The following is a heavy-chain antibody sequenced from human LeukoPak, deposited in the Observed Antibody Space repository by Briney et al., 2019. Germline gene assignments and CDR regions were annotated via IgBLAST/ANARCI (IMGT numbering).Heavy chain of an antibody. Sequence: SETLSLTCTVSGGSISSGSYYWSWIRQPAGKGLEWIGRIYTSGSTNYNPSLKSRVTISVDTSKNQFSLKLTSVTAADTAVYYCARGPYKYDGSGAFDIWGQGTMVTVSS. CDR3: ARGPYKYDGSGAFDI. V-gene: IGHV4-61*02. CDR1: GGSISSGSYY. J-gene: IGHJ3*02. D-gene: IGHD3-22*01. CDR2: IYTSGST.